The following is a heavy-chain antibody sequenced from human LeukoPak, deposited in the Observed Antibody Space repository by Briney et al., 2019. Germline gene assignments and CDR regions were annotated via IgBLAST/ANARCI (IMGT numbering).Heavy chain of an antibody. D-gene: IGHD3-22*01. CDR3: ARGLTYYFDSNGYYVTDAFDI. J-gene: IGHJ3*02. Sequence: SETLYLTCTVSGGSVSSGSYYWSWIRQPPGKGLEWIGYIYYSGSAKYNPSLKSRVTISVDTSKNQFSLKLTSVTAADTAVYYCARGLTYYFDSNGYYVTDAFDIWGQGTMVTVSS. V-gene: IGHV4-61*01. CDR2: IYYSGSA. CDR1: GGSVSSGSYY.